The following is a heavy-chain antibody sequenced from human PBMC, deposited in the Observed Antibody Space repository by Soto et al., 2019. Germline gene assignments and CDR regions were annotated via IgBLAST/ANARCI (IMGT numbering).Heavy chain of an antibody. CDR1: GGTFSSYA. D-gene: IGHD5-12*01. V-gene: IGHV1-69*01. CDR3: ARDRILGYSGPVYFDY. CDR2: IIPIFGTA. J-gene: IGHJ4*02. Sequence: QVQLVQSGAEVKKPGSSVKVSCKASGGTFSSYAISWVRQAPGQGLEWMGGIIPIFGTANYAQKFQGRVTDTGGQSTRPAYIELSRLRSEDTGVYYWARDRILGYSGPVYFDYWGQGNLVTVPS.